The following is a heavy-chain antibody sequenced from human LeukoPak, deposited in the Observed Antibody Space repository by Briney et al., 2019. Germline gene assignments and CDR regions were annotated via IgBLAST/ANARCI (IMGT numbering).Heavy chain of an antibody. CDR1: GGTFSSHG. V-gene: IGHV1-69*05. CDR2: IIPMFGTA. D-gene: IGHD3-9*01. CDR3: VRDSLTYDIVTNYYYYNYMDV. Sequence: SVKVSCKASGGTFSSHGISWVRQAPGQGLEWMGGIIPMFGTANYAQKFQGRVSITTDESTSTVYMELSSLRSEDTAVYYCVRDSLTYDIVTNYYYYNYMDVWGKGTTVTVSS. J-gene: IGHJ6*03.